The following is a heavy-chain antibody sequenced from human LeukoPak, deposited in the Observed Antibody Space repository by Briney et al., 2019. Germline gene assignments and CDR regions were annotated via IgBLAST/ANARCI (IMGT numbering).Heavy chain of an antibody. CDR3: ARGLSGVTGYTYGRGIDY. V-gene: IGHV3-21*01. CDR1: GFTFSSYT. D-gene: IGHD5-18*01. CDR2: TSGYSNNI. J-gene: IGHJ4*02. Sequence: GGSLRLSCGASGFTFSSYTMNWVRQTPGKGLEWVAYTSGYSNNIYYADSVKGRFAISRDNAKTSLYLQMNSLRAEDTAVYYCARGLSGVTGYTYGRGIDYWGQGTLVTVSS.